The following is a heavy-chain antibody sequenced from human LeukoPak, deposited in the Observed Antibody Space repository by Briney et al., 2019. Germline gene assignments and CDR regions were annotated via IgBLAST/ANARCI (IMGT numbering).Heavy chain of an antibody. CDR3: ATDFRCSGGSCYSTGMDV. Sequence: GASVKVSCKVSGYTLTELSMHWVRQAPGKGLEWMGGFDPEDGETIYARKFQGRVTMTEDTSTNTAYMELRSLTSEDTAVYYCATDFRCSGGSCYSTGMDVWGQGTTVTVSS. J-gene: IGHJ6*02. CDR1: GYTLTELS. V-gene: IGHV1-24*01. CDR2: FDPEDGET. D-gene: IGHD2-15*01.